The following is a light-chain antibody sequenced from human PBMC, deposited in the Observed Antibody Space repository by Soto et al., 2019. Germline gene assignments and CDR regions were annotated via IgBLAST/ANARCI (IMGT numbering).Light chain of an antibody. CDR1: QSISSY. Sequence: DIQMTPSPSSLSASVGDRVTITCRASQSISSYLNWYQQKPGKAPKLLIYAASSLQSGVPSRFSCSGSGTDFTLTISSLQPEDFATYYCQQSYSTRWTFGQGTKVEIK. CDR3: QQSYSTRWT. CDR2: AAS. V-gene: IGKV1-39*01. J-gene: IGKJ1*01.